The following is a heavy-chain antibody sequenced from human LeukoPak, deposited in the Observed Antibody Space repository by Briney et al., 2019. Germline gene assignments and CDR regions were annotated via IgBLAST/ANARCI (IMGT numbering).Heavy chain of an antibody. CDR1: GFTFSSYA. CDR3: AKRIAVTGPYFDY. V-gene: IGHV3-23*01. D-gene: IGHD6-19*01. CDR2: ISGSGGST. J-gene: IGHJ4*02. Sequence: GGSLRLSCAASGFTFSSYAMSWVRQAPGKGLEWVSGISGSGGSTSYANSVKGRSTISRDNSKSTLYLQMNSLRAEDTAVYYCAKRIAVTGPYFDYWGQGTLVTVSS.